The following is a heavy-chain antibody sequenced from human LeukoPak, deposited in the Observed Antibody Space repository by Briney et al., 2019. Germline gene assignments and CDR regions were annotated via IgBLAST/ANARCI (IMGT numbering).Heavy chain of an antibody. CDR3: ARDLHYYDSSGLTDY. D-gene: IGHD3-22*01. V-gene: IGHV3-7*01. CDR2: IKQDGSEK. CDR1: GFTFSSYW. J-gene: IGHJ4*02. Sequence: GGSLRLSCAASGFTFSSYWMSWVRQAPGKGLEWVANIKQDGSEKYYVDSVKGRFTISRDNAKNSLYLQMNSLRAEDTAVYYCARDLHYYDSSGLTDYWGQGTLVTVSS.